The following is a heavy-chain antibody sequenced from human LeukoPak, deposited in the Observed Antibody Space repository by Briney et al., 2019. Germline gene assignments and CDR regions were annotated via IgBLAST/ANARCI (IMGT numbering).Heavy chain of an antibody. Sequence: GRSLRLSCAASGFTFRSYALHWVRQAPGKGLEWVAVISYGGSNKYYADSVKGRFTISRDNSKNTLYLQMNSLRAEDTAVYYCARVAYDSSGYTPDYWGQGTLVTVSS. D-gene: IGHD3-22*01. V-gene: IGHV3-30-3*01. CDR2: ISYGGSNK. J-gene: IGHJ4*02. CDR1: GFTFRSYA. CDR3: ARVAYDSSGYTPDY.